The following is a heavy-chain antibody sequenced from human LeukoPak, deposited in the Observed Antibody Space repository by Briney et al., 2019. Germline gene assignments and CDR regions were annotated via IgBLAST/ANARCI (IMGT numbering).Heavy chain of an antibody. CDR2: ISGSGGST. V-gene: IGHV3-23*01. CDR1: GFTLSSYA. D-gene: IGHD3-9*01. Sequence: GGSLRLSCAASGFTLSSYAMSWVRQAPGKGLEWDSAISGSGGSTYYADSVKGRFTISRDNSKNTLYLQMNSLRAEDTAVYYCATAGYDTNYYYGMDVWGQGTTVTVSS. J-gene: IGHJ6*02. CDR3: ATAGYDTNYYYGMDV.